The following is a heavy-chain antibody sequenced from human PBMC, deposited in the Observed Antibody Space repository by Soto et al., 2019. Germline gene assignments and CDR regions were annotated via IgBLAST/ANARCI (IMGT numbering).Heavy chain of an antibody. J-gene: IGHJ4*02. CDR3: APGARYCSGGSCSPAH. Sequence: QVQLMQSGAEVKKPGSSVKVSCKASGGTITTNVIRWVRQAPGQGLEWMGEIMPVFAAPNNAQTFQASPRFTTDTSTPTVYMELSSLTSEDTAVYLCAPGARYCSGGSCSPAHWGQGTLVIVSS. CDR1: GGTITTNV. V-gene: IGHV1-69*06. D-gene: IGHD2-15*01. CDR2: IMPVFAAP.